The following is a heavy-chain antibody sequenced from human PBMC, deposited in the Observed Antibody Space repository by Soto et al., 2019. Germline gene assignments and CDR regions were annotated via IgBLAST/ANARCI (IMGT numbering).Heavy chain of an antibody. V-gene: IGHV4-59*01. Sequence: NPSETLSLTCSVSGGSINSYYWSWIRQFPGKGLEWIGYIYYSGSTSYNPSLKSRLTISVDTSKNQLSLKLSSVTPADTAVYYCAREISGTTWRGMDVWGQGTTVTVSS. D-gene: IGHD1-7*01. J-gene: IGHJ6*02. CDR1: GGSINSYY. CDR3: AREISGTTWRGMDV. CDR2: IYYSGST.